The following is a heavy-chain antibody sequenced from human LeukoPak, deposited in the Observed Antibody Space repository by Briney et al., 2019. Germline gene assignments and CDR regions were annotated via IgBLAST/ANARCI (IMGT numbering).Heavy chain of an antibody. CDR2: IYTSGST. D-gene: IGHD3-16*02. CDR3: ASSPYYDYVWGSYRNYYFDY. CDR1: GGSISSYY. V-gene: IGHV4-4*07. Sequence: SETLSLTYTVSGGSISSYYWSWIRQPAGKGLEWIGRIYTSGSTNYNPSLKSRVTMSVDTSKNQFSLKLSSVTAADTAVYYCASSPYYDYVWGSYRNYYFDYWGQGTLVTVSS. J-gene: IGHJ4*02.